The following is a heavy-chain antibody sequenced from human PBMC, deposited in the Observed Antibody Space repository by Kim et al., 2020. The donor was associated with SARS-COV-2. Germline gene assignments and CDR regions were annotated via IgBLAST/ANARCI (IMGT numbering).Heavy chain of an antibody. V-gene: IGHV3-74*01. J-gene: IGHJ4*02. D-gene: IGHD6-19*01. Sequence: ADSVKGRFTISRNNAKNTLYLQMNSLRAEDTAVYYCARRQFTSGWYYFDYWGQGTLVTVSS. CDR3: ARRQFTSGWYYFDY.